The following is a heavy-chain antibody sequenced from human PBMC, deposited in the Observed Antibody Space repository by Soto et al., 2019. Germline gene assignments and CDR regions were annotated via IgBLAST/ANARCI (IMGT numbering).Heavy chain of an antibody. Sequence: GESLKISYKGSGYRFPSYWIGWVRQMPGKGLEWMGIIYPGDSDTRYSPSFQGQVTISADKSISTAYLQWSSLKASDTAMYYCARNKGSSSAGTQPVTNGYSYYCGLDGCGQATKLTLPS. J-gene: IGHJ6*02. V-gene: IGHV5-51*01. CDR2: IYPGDSDT. CDR1: GYRFPSYW. D-gene: IGHD6-13*01. CDR3: ARNKGSSSAGTQPVTNGYSYYCGLDG.